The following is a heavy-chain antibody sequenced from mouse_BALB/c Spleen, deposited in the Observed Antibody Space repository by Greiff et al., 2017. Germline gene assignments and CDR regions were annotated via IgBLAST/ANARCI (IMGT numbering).Heavy chain of an antibody. CDR2: IDPENGNT. V-gene: IGHV14-1*02. CDR3: ARWDYGNYADY. Sequence: EVQLQQSGAELVRPGALVKLSCKASGFNIKDYYMHWVKQRPEQGLEWIGWIDPENGNTIYDPKFQGKASITADTSSNTAYLQLSSLTSEDTAVYYCARWDYGNYADYWGQGTTLTVSS. CDR1: GFNIKDYY. D-gene: IGHD2-1*01. J-gene: IGHJ2*01.